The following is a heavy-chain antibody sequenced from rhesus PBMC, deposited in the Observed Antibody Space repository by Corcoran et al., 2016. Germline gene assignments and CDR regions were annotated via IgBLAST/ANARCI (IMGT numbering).Heavy chain of an antibody. CDR2: IYGGSGST. V-gene: IGHV4-147*01. D-gene: IGHD6-25*01. CDR1: GASISSNY. J-gene: IGHJ4*01. CDR3: ARYRGSGDYFDY. Sequence: QVQLQESGPGLVKPSETLSLTCAVSGASISSNYWSWIRQSPGKGLEWLGYIYGGSGSTSYNPSLKSRVTISTDTSKIQFSLKLSSVTAADTAVYYCARYRGSGDYFDYWGQGVLVTVSS.